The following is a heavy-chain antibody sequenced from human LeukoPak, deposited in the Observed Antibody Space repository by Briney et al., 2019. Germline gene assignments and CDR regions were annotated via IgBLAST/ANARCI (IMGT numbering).Heavy chain of an antibody. CDR1: GFTFSSYA. CDR3: ARGTDDYIVATTSLDY. D-gene: IGHD5-12*01. CDR2: IRYDGSNK. Sequence: GGSLRLSCAASGFTFSSYAMNWVRQAPGKGLEWVAFIRYDGSNKYYADSVKGRFTISRDNSKNTLYLQMNSLRAEDTAVYYCARGTDDYIVATTSLDYWGQGTLVTVSS. J-gene: IGHJ4*02. V-gene: IGHV3-30*02.